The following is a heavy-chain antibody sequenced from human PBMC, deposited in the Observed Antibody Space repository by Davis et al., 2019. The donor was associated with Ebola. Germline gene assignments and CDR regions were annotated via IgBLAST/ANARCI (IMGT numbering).Heavy chain of an antibody. CDR3: LREGVQLLYVDY. D-gene: IGHD2-2*02. Sequence: GESLKISCAASGFTFSSYAMHWVRQAPGKGLEWVAIISSAGTNNYYADSVKGRFTVSRDNSKNTLYLQMNSLRADDTAVYYCLREGVQLLYVDYWGQGTLVTVSS. CDR2: ISSAGTNN. J-gene: IGHJ4*02. V-gene: IGHV3-30*14. CDR1: GFTFSSYA.